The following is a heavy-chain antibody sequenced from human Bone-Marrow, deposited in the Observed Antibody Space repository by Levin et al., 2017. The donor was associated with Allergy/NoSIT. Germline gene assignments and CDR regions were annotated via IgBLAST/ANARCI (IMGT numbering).Heavy chain of an antibody. V-gene: IGHV3-53*01. Sequence: GGSLRLSCAASGFTVSSSYMNWVRQAPGKGLEWVSVMYSGGSTYYADSVKGRFTISRDNSKNTLYLQMNSLRAEDTAVYYCARDFSPVPGVYWYFDLWGRGTLVTVSS. D-gene: IGHD3-10*01. CDR2: MYSGGST. CDR1: GFTVSSSY. CDR3: ARDFSPVPGVYWYFDL. J-gene: IGHJ2*01.